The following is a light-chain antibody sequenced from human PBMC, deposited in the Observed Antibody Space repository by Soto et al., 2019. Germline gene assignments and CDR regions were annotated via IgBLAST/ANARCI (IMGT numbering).Light chain of an antibody. CDR3: QQYTNWPYT. J-gene: IGKJ2*01. CDR1: QSLGRG. Sequence: EIVMTQSPATLSVSPGERVTLSCRASQSLGRGLAWYKQKPGQAPRLLIYGVSTRGTNIPARFSGGGSGSQFTLTITTVQSADFAVYYCQQYTNWPYTFGQGTMLEI. V-gene: IGKV3-15*01. CDR2: GVS.